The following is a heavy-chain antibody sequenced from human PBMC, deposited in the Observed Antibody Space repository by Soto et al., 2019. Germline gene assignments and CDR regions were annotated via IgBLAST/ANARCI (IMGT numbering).Heavy chain of an antibody. CDR2: IYHSGST. V-gene: IGHV4-4*02. CDR3: ARDARGYPCWSNWFDP. CDR1: SGSISSSNW. J-gene: IGHJ5*02. Sequence: VHLQESGPGLVKSSGTLSLTCAVSSGSISSSNWWSWVRQPPGKRLEWIGEIYHSGSTNYNPSLKSRVTISVDKSKNQFSLKLSSVPDADTAVYYCARDARGYPCWSNWFDPWGQGTLVTVCS. D-gene: IGHD5-12*01.